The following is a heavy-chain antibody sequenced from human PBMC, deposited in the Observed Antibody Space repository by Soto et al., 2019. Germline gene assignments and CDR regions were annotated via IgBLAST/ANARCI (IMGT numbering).Heavy chain of an antibody. V-gene: IGHV4-59*01. CDR2: IYYSGST. J-gene: IGHJ6*02. CDR3: AGRIAVAGTYYYYGMDV. Sequence: SETLSLTCTVSGGSISSYYWSWIRQPPGKGLEWIGYIYYSGSTNYNPSLKSRVTISVDTSKNQFSLKLSSVTAADTAVYYCAGRIAVAGTYYYYGMDVWGQGTTVTVSS. CDR1: GGSISSYY. D-gene: IGHD6-19*01.